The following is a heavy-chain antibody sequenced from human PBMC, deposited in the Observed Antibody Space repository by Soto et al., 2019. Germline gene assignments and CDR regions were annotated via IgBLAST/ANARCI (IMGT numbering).Heavy chain of an antibody. D-gene: IGHD3-10*01. CDR2: INVGDGNT. J-gene: IGHJ4*02. CDR3: ARAIGWFGELLGY. CDR1: GYTFTTYA. Sequence: QVQLVQSGAEVKKPWASVKVSCKASGYTFTTYAMHWVRQAPGQRLEWMGWINVGDGNTKYSQKFQGRVTITRDTSASTAYMELSSLRSEDTAVYYCARAIGWFGELLGYWGQGTLVTVSS. V-gene: IGHV1-3*01.